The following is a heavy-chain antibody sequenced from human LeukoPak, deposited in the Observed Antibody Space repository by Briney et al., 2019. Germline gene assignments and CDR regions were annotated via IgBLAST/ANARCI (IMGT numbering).Heavy chain of an antibody. CDR2: ISSSSSYI. CDR3: ATAYDSSGYYYWVPNY. Sequence: GGSLRLSCAASGLTFSSYSMNWVRQAPGKGLEWVSSISSSSSYIYYADSVKGRFTISRDNAKNSLYLQMNSLRAEDTAVYYCATAYDSSGYYYWVPNYWGQGTLVTVSS. CDR1: GLTFSSYS. J-gene: IGHJ4*02. D-gene: IGHD3-22*01. V-gene: IGHV3-21*01.